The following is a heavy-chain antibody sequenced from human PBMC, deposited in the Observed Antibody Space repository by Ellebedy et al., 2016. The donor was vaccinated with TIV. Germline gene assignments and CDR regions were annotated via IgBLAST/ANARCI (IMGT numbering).Heavy chain of an antibody. V-gene: IGHV1-69*13. CDR1: GGTFSSYA. CDR2: IIPIFGTA. J-gene: IGHJ4*02. Sequence: AASVKVSCKASGGTFSSYAISWVRQAPGQGLEWMGGIIPIFGTANYAQKFQGRVTITADESTSTAYMELSSLRSEDTAVYYCASGEGDYAADYWGQGTLVTVSS. D-gene: IGHD4-17*01. CDR3: ASGEGDYAADY.